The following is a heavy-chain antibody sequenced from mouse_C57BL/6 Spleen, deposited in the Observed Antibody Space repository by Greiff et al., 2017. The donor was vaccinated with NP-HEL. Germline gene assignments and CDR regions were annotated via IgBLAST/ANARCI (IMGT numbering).Heavy chain of an antibody. CDR3: ARDGVYSNYDY. CDR1: GYSITSGYY. Sequence: EVQVVESGPGLVKPSQSLSLTCSVTGYSITSGYYWNWIRQFPGNKLEWMGYISYDGSNNYNPSLKNRISITRDTSKNQFFMKLNSVTTEDTATYYCARDGVYSNYDYWGQGTTLTVSS. D-gene: IGHD2-5*01. CDR2: ISYDGSN. J-gene: IGHJ2*01. V-gene: IGHV3-6*01.